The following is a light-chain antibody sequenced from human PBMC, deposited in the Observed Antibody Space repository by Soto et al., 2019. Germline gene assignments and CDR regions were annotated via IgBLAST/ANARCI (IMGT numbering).Light chain of an antibody. V-gene: IGLV1-47*01. CDR2: RAD. J-gene: IGLJ2*01. CDR3: AAWDDTVNGLV. CDR1: SANIGSNY. Sequence: QSVLTQSPSASGTPGQRVTISCSGSSANIGSNYVYWYQQFPGTAPRLLIYRADQRPSGVPDRFSGSKSGTSASLAISGLRSEDEAAYYCAAWDDTVNGLVFGGGTTLTVL.